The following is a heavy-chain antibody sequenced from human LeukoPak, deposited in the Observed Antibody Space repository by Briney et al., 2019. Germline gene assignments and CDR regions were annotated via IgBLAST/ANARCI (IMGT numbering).Heavy chain of an antibody. Sequence: SETLSLTWAVYGGSFSGYYWSWIRQPPGKGLEWIGEINHSGSTNYNPSLKSRVTISVDTSKNQFSLKLSSVTAADTAVYYCARLETGADFDYWGQGTLVTVSS. V-gene: IGHV4-34*01. CDR1: GGSFSGYY. CDR2: INHSGST. CDR3: ARLETGADFDY. D-gene: IGHD3-3*01. J-gene: IGHJ4*02.